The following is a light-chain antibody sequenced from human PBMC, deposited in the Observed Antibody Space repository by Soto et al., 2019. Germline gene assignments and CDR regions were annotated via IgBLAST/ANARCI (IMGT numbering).Light chain of an antibody. Sequence: DIQMTQSPSTLSASVGDRVTITCRASQSISSWLAWYQQKPGKDPKLLIFDASSLERGVPSRFSGSESGTAFTLTISSLQPVDFATYYCQQYNSYPWTFGQGTKVEIK. J-gene: IGKJ1*01. CDR1: QSISSW. V-gene: IGKV1-5*01. CDR3: QQYNSYPWT. CDR2: DAS.